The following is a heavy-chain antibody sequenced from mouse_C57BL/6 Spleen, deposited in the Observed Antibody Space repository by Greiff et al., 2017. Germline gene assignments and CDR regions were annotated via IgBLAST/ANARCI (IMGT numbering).Heavy chain of an antibody. V-gene: IGHV1-50*01. CDR2: IDPSDSYT. CDR3: ARKEVGAMDY. Sequence: QVHVKQPGAELVKPGASVKLSCKASGYTFTSYWMQWVKQRPGQGLEWIGEIDPSDSYTNYNQKFKGKATLTVDTSSSTAYMQLSSLTSEDSAVYYCARKEVGAMDYWGQGTSVTVSS. D-gene: IGHD1-3*01. CDR1: GYTFTSYW. J-gene: IGHJ4*01.